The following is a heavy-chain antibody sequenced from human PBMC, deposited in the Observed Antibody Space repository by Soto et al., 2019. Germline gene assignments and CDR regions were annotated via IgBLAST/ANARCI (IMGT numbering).Heavy chain of an antibody. V-gene: IGHV1-2*02. Sequence: GASVKVSCKAAGYTFTGYYMHWVRQAPGQGLKWMGWINPNSGCTNYAQKFQGRVTMTRDTSISTAYMELSRLRSDDTAVYYCARGANSYGEYYYYYGMDVWGQGTTVTVSS. CDR2: INPNSGCT. J-gene: IGHJ6*02. CDR3: ARGANSYGEYYYYYGMDV. D-gene: IGHD5-18*01. CDR1: GYTFTGYY.